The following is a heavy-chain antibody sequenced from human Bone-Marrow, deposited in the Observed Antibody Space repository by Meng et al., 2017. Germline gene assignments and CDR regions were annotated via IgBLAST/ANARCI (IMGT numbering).Heavy chain of an antibody. V-gene: IGHV6-1*01. CDR3: ARQLGHFDF. CDR2: TNYRSRWYD. Sequence: QVQLQQSGPGLVKPSQTLPLPCAISGDSVSSNIAAWNWIRQSPSRGLEWLGRTNYRSRWYDDYALSVKSRITINPDTSKNQFSLQLNSVTPEDTAVYYCARQLGHFDFWGQGTLVTVSS. D-gene: IGHD6-13*01. CDR1: GDSVSSNIAA. J-gene: IGHJ4*02.